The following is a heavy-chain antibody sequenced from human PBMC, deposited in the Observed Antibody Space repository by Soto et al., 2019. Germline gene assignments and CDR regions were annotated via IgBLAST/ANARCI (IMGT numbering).Heavy chain of an antibody. CDR3: ARGKYFQH. CDR1: GFTFSSYA. Sequence: QVQLVESGGGVVQPGRSLRLSCAASGFTFSSYAMHWVRQAPGKGLEWVAVISYDGSNKYYADSVKGRFTISRDNSKNTLYLQMNSLRAEDTAVYYCARGKYFQHWGQGTLVTVSS. CDR2: ISYDGSNK. V-gene: IGHV3-30-3*01. J-gene: IGHJ1*01.